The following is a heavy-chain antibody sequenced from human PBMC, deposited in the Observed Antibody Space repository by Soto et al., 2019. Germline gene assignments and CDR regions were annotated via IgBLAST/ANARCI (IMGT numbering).Heavy chain of an antibody. CDR1: GFTFSSYN. D-gene: IGHD5-18*01. CDR2: ISFDGANK. Sequence: VGSLRLSCVASGFTFSSYNMHWVRQAPGEGLEWVAVISFDGANKFYADSVKGRFTISRDISRDTLYLQMSSLRDEDTAIYYCARDGYNRGGFDYWGQGTLVNVSS. V-gene: IGHV3-30-3*01. CDR3: ARDGYNRGGFDY. J-gene: IGHJ4*02.